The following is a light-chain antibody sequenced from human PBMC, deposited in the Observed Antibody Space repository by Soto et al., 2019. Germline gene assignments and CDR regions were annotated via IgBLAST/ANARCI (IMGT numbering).Light chain of an antibody. CDR2: GTS. V-gene: IGKV3-20*01. J-gene: IGKJ1*01. CDR3: QQHGSSSWT. Sequence: EIVLTQSPGTLSLSPGERATISCRASQSVSSSYLAWYQQKPGQAPRLLIYGTSSRATAIPDRFSGSGSGTDFTLTISRLEPEDFAVYYCQQHGSSSWTFGQGTKV. CDR1: QSVSSSY.